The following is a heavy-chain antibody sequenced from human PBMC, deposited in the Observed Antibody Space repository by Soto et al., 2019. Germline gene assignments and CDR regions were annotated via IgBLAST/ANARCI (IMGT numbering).Heavy chain of an antibody. CDR2: ISAYNGNT. D-gene: IGHD2-15*01. CDR1: GYTFTSYG. V-gene: IGHV1-18*01. J-gene: IGHJ5*02. Sequence: VKVSCKASGYTFTSYGISWVRQAPGQGLEWMGWISAYNGNTNYAQKLQGRVTMTTDTSTSTAYMELRSLRSDDTAVYYCARNPLGYCSGGSCPNNWFDPWGQGTLVTVSS. CDR3: ARNPLGYCSGGSCPNNWFDP.